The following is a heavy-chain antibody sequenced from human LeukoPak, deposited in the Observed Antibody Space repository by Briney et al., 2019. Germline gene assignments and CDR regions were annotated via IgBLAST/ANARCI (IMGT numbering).Heavy chain of an antibody. Sequence: ASVKVSCKASGYTFTSYAMNWVRQAPGQGLEWMGWINPNSGGTNYAQKFQGRVTMTRDTSISTAYMELSRLRSDDTAVYYCARSRDVDYWGQGTLVTVSS. CDR3: ARSRDVDY. J-gene: IGHJ4*02. V-gene: IGHV1-2*02. CDR1: GYTFTSYA. CDR2: INPNSGGT.